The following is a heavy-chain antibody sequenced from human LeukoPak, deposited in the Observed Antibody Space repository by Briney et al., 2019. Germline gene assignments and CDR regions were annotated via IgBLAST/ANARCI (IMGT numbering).Heavy chain of an antibody. Sequence: SETLSLTCTASGVSISSSNYYWGWIRQPPGKGLEWIGSIYYSGSTSYNPSLNSRVTISVDTSKNQFSLQLSSVTAADTAVYYCARSYCGSTGCSHYYYYYYMDVWGKGTTVTVSS. CDR1: GVSISSSNYY. CDR3: ARSYCGSTGCSHYYYYYYMDV. J-gene: IGHJ6*03. V-gene: IGHV4-39*01. CDR2: IYYSGST. D-gene: IGHD2-2*01.